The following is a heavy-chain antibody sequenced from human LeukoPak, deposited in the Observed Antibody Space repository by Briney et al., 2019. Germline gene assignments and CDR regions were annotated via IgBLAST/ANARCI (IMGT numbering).Heavy chain of an antibody. CDR1: GFSFSTYN. D-gene: IGHD1-26*01. CDR2: ITSGSSYI. Sequence: GGSLRLSCAASGFSFSTYNMNWVRQAPGQRLEWVSSITSGSSYIYYADSVKGRFTISRDNAKSSLYLQMDSLRAEDTAVYYCARDPYSGNYGAYYYYMDVWGKGTTVTISS. CDR3: ARDPYSGNYGAYYYYMDV. J-gene: IGHJ6*03. V-gene: IGHV3-21*01.